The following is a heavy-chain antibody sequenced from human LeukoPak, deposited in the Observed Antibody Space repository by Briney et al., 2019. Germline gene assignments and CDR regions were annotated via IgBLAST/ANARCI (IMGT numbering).Heavy chain of an antibody. CDR2: INAGNGNT. CDR3: ARDRIVVVPAGFDP. V-gene: IGHV1-3*01. CDR1: GYTFTSYA. J-gene: IGHJ5*02. Sequence: ASVKVSCKASGYTFTSYAMHWVRQAPRQRLEWMGWINAGNGNTKYSQKFQGRVTITRDTSASTAYMELSSLRSEDTAVYYCARDRIVVVPAGFDPWGQGTLVTVSS. D-gene: IGHD2-2*01.